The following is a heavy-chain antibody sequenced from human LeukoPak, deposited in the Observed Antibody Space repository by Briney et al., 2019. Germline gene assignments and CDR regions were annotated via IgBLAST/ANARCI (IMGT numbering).Heavy chain of an antibody. J-gene: IGHJ4*02. Sequence: PGGSLRLSCTASGFTFSSYTMSWVRQAPGKGLKWVSTITTGGPNTYYADSVKGRFTVSRDDSKNTLYLQMNSLRAEDTAVYYCAKDGGLWVSAHWGDSWGQGTLVTVSS. V-gene: IGHV3-23*01. CDR3: AKDGGLWVSAHWGDS. D-gene: IGHD7-27*01. CDR1: GFTFSSYT. CDR2: ITTGGPNT.